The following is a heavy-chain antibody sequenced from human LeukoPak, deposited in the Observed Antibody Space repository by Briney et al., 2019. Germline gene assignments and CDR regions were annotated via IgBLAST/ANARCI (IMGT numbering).Heavy chain of an antibody. V-gene: IGHV4-30-4*01. Sequence: SETLSLTCTVSGGSISSGDYYWSWIRQPPGKGLEWIGYIYYSGSTYYNPSLKSRVTISVDTSKNQFSLKLSSVIAADTAVYYCARAHQVGITDAFDIWGQGTMVTVSS. J-gene: IGHJ3*02. CDR3: ARAHQVGITDAFDI. CDR2: IYYSGST. D-gene: IGHD3-16*01. CDR1: GGSISSGDYY.